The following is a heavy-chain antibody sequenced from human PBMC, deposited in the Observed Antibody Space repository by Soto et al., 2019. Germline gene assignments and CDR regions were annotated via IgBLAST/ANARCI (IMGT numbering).Heavy chain of an antibody. V-gene: IGHV1-69*01. CDR2: IIPIFGTA. Sequence: QVQLVQSGAEVKKPGSSVKVSCKASGGTFSSYAISWVRQAPGQGLEWMGGIIPIFGTANYAQKFQGRVTSTADESTSTAYMELSSLRSEDTAVYYCARESRAGYYYDSSGYYLGYYFDYWGQGTLVTVSS. J-gene: IGHJ4*02. CDR3: ARESRAGYYYDSSGYYLGYYFDY. CDR1: GGTFSSYA. D-gene: IGHD3-22*01.